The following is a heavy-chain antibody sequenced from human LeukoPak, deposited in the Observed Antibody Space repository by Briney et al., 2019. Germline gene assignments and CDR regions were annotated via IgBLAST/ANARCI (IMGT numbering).Heavy chain of an antibody. V-gene: IGHV3-73*01. CDR1: GFTFSGSA. Sequence: PGGSLRLSCAASGFTFSGSAMHWVRQASGKGLEWVGRIRSKANSYATAYAASVKGRFTISRDDSKNTAYLQMNSLKTEDTAVYYCTRLGEWVGAQVDCWGQGTLVTVSS. J-gene: IGHJ4*02. CDR3: TRLGEWVGAQVDC. D-gene: IGHD1-26*01. CDR2: IRSKANSYAT.